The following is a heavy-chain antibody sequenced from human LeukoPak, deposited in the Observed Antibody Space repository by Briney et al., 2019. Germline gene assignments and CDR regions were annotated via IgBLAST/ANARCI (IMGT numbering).Heavy chain of an antibody. Sequence: GASVKVSCKASGYTFTSYGISWVRQAPGQGLEWMRWISAYNGNTNYAQKLQGRVTMTTDTSTSTAYMELRSLRSDDTAVYYCARLPYYYDSSGPGSMTYRGQGTLVTVSS. CDR1: GYTFTSYG. D-gene: IGHD3-22*01. CDR2: ISAYNGNT. V-gene: IGHV1-18*01. J-gene: IGHJ4*02. CDR3: ARLPYYYDSSGPGSMTY.